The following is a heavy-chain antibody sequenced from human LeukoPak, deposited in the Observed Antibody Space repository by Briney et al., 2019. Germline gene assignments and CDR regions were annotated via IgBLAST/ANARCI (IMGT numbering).Heavy chain of an antibody. CDR2: IIPIFGTE. Sequence: SVKVSCKASGGTFSSYAISWVRQAPGQGREWMGRIIPIFGTENYAQKFQGRVTITTDESTSTAYMELSSLRSEDTAVYYCARASVTPGGLFDYWGQGTLVTVSS. CDR3: ARASVTPGGLFDY. D-gene: IGHD4-17*01. V-gene: IGHV1-69*05. J-gene: IGHJ4*02. CDR1: GGTFSSYA.